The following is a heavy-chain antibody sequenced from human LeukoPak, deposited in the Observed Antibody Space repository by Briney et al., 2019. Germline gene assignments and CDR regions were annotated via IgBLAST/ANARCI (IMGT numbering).Heavy chain of an antibody. CDR1: GFTFSSYA. V-gene: IGHV3-23*01. CDR3: ARDHHDSSLDY. Sequence: GGSLRLSCAASGFTFSSYAMNWVRQAPGKGLEWVSAISGSGGSTYYADSVTGRFTISRDNSKNTLYLQMNSLRAEDTAVYYCARDHHDSSLDYWGQGTLVTVAS. D-gene: IGHD3-22*01. CDR2: ISGSGGST. J-gene: IGHJ4*02.